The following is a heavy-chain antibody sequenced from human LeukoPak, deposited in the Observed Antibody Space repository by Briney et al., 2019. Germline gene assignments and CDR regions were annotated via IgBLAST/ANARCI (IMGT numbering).Heavy chain of an antibody. Sequence: SETLSLTCTVSGGSISSSSCYWGWIRQPPGKGLEWIGSIYYSGSTNYNPSLKSRVTISVDTSKNQFSLKLSSVTAADTAVYYCARERDGYNYDWGQGTLVTVSS. J-gene: IGHJ4*02. CDR1: GGSISSSSCY. CDR2: IYYSGST. CDR3: ARERDGYNYD. V-gene: IGHV4-39*07. D-gene: IGHD5-24*01.